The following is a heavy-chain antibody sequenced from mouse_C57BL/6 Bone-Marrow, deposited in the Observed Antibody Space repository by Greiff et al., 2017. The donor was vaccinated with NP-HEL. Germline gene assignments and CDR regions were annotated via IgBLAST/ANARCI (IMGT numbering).Heavy chain of an antibody. CDR1: GFSLTSYG. V-gene: IGHV2-2*01. D-gene: IGHD1-1*01. CDR2: IWSGGST. J-gene: IGHJ3*01. Sequence: VQLQQSGPGLVQPSQSLSITCTVSGFSLTSYGVHWVRQSPGKGLEWLGVIWSGGSTDYNAAFISRLSISKDNSKSQVFFKMNRLQADDTAIYYCARNYVPWFAYWGQGTLVTVSA. CDR3: ARNYVPWFAY.